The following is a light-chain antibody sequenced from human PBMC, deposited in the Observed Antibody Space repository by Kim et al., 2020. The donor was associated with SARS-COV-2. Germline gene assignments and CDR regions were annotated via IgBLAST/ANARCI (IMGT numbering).Light chain of an antibody. CDR2: SGS. J-gene: IGLJ1*01. V-gene: IGLV1-44*01. Sequence: GQRVTISCSGTRSNIGRNTVNWYQHSPGTAPKLLLYSGSERPSGVPDRFSGSKSGTSASLAITGLQSEDEADYYCAGWDDSLNGYVFGTGTKVTVL. CDR1: RSNIGRNT. CDR3: AGWDDSLNGYV.